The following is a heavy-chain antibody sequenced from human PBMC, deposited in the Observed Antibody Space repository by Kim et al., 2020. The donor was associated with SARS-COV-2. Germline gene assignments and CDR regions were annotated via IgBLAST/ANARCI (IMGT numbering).Heavy chain of an antibody. J-gene: IGHJ5*02. Sequence: ASVKVSCKVSGYTLTELSMHWVRQAPGKGLEWMGGCDPEDGETIYAQKFQGRVTMTEDTSTDTAYMQLSSLRSEDTAVYYCATGPPIQFGWFDPWGQGTLVTVSS. CDR1: GYTLTELS. CDR2: CDPEDGET. D-gene: IGHD5-18*01. CDR3: ATGPPIQFGWFDP. V-gene: IGHV1-24*01.